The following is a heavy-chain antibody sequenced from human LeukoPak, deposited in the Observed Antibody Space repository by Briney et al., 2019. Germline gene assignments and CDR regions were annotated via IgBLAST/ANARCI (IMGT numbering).Heavy chain of an antibody. Sequence: PGGSLRLSCAASGFTFSDYYMSWIRQAPGKGLEWVSYISSSGSTIYYADSVKGRFTISRDNAKNSLYLQMNSLRAEDTTVYYCTRDFNEVDAFDIWGQGTMVTVSS. V-gene: IGHV3-11*01. CDR1: GFTFSDYY. J-gene: IGHJ3*02. CDR3: TRDFNEVDAFDI. CDR2: ISSSGSTI. D-gene: IGHD1-1*01.